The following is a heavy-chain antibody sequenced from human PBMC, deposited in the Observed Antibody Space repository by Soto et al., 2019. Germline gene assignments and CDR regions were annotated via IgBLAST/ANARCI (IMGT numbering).Heavy chain of an antibody. D-gene: IGHD6-19*01. V-gene: IGHV4-61*01. J-gene: IGHJ4*01. CDR1: GVSISSVSISSNY. Sequence: SETLSLTCTVSGVSISSVSISSNYWGWVRQPPGKGLECIGSMSYSGVTNYNPSLKSRVTISIDTSKNQFSLKLSSVTAADTAVYYCARIPYSSASFDYWGQEPWSPSPQ. CDR2: MSYSGVT. CDR3: ARIPYSSASFDY.